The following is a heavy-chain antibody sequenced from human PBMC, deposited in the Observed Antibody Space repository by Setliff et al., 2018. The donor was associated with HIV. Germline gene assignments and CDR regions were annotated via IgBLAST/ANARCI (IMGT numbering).Heavy chain of an antibody. D-gene: IGHD2-15*01. CDR2: IIPMFSTV. CDR3: ATDDHCSGGSCFLTMDF. CDR1: GGTFSTHV. J-gene: IGHJ4*02. Sequence: SVKVSCKASGGTFSTHVISWVRQAPGQGLEWIGGIIPMFSTVNYAKKYQGRVTITTDESTTTAYMELTSLRSEDTAVYYCATDDHCSGGSCFLTMDFWGRGTLVTVSS. V-gene: IGHV1-69*05.